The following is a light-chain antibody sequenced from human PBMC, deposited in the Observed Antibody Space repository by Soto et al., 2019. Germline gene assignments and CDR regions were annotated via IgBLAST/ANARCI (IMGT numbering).Light chain of an antibody. J-gene: IGKJ5*01. CDR1: QDIRKY. V-gene: IGKV1-33*01. Sequence: TQMAQSPSALSASVGDRVTITCQATQDIRKYLNWYQQKPGKAPKLLIYDASSLETGVPSRFSGSGSGTDFTFTISSLQPEDIATYYCQQYDNLPFTFGQGTRLEI. CDR2: DAS. CDR3: QQYDNLPFT.